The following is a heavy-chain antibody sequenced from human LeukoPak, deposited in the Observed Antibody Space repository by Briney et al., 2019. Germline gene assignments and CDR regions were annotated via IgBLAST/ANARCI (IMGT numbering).Heavy chain of an antibody. J-gene: IGHJ4*02. CDR1: GGSISSYY. CDR3: ARRGAYCGGDRCFGVLDY. D-gene: IGHD2-21*02. Sequence: SETLSLTCTVSGGSISSYYWSWIRQPPGKGLEWIGYIYYSGSTNYNPSLESRVTISVDTSKNQFSLKLSSVTAADTAVYYCARRGAYCGGDRCFGVLDYWGQGTLVTVSS. CDR2: IYYSGST. V-gene: IGHV4-59*08.